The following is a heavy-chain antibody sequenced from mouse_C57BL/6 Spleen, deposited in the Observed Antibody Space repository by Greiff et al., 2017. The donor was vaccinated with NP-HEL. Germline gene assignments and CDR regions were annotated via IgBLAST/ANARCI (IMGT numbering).Heavy chain of an antibody. D-gene: IGHD2-10*02. V-gene: IGHV1-55*01. Sequence: VQLQQPGAELVKPGASVKMSCKASGYTFTSYWITWVKQRPGQGLEWIGDIYPGSGSTTYNEKFKSKATLPVDTSSSTAYMQLSSLTSEDSAVYYGSRRGYGSYYFDYWGQGTTLTVSS. CDR2: IYPGSGST. J-gene: IGHJ2*01. CDR1: GYTFTSYW. CDR3: SRRGYGSYYFDY.